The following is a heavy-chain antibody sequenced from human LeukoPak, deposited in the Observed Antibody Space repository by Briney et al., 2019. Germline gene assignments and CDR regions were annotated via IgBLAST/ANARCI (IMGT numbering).Heavy chain of an antibody. Sequence: TGGSLRLSCSASGFTFSSYSMDWVRQAPGKGPEYVSGINNNGGSTQYADSVKGRFTISRDNSKNTVYLQMSSLRPEDTAVYYCVKAKVGATFDSRGPGTLVTVSS. CDR3: VKAKVGATFDS. CDR2: INNNGGST. J-gene: IGHJ4*02. CDR1: GFTFSSYS. D-gene: IGHD1-26*01. V-gene: IGHV3-64D*06.